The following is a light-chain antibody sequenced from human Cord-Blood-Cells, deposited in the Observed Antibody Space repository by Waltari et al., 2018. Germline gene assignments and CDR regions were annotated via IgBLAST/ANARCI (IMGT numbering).Light chain of an antibody. CDR1: QSISSY. CDR3: QQSYSTPIT. Sequence: MTQSPATLSVSPGERATLSCRASQSISSYLNWYQQKPGKAPKLLIYAASSLQSGVPSRFSGSGSGTDFTLTISSLQPEDFATYYCQQSYSTPITFGQGTRLEFK. V-gene: IGKV1-39*01. CDR2: AAS. J-gene: IGKJ5*01.